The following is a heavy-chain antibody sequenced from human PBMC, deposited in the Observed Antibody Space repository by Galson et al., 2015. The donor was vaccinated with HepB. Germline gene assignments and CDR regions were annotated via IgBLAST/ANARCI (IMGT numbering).Heavy chain of an antibody. Sequence: SLRLSCAASGFSFSRHWMHWVRQVPGKGLVWVSRINGDGRSTNYVDSVKGRFTISRDNSKNTLYLQMNSLRAEDTAVYYCARSIDVWGKGTTVTVSS. CDR1: GFSFSRHW. V-gene: IGHV3-74*01. CDR2: INGDGRST. CDR3: ARSIDV. J-gene: IGHJ6*03.